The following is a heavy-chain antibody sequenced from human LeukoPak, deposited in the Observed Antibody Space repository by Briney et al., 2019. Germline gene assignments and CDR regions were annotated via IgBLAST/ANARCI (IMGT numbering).Heavy chain of an antibody. CDR3: AKERMVRGVGCDY. D-gene: IGHD3-10*01. Sequence: GGSLRLSCAASGFTFSSSAMSWVRQAPGKGLEWVSAISGSGGSSYYADSVKGRFTISRDNSKNTLYLQMNSLRAEDTAVYYCAKERMVRGVGCDYWGQGTLVTVSS. J-gene: IGHJ4*02. V-gene: IGHV3-23*01. CDR1: GFTFSSSA. CDR2: ISGSGGSS.